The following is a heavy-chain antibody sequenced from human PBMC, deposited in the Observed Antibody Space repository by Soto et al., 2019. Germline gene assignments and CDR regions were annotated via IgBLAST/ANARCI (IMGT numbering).Heavy chain of an antibody. CDR3: ARRGGHDSFDI. V-gene: IGHV5-51*01. J-gene: IGHJ3*02. Sequence: GQALTISCKPPGYSVTNYRIGSVRQRPGKGLEWMGIIYPADSDTRYSPSFQGQVTISVDKSISTAYLQWSSLTASDTAMYYCARRGGHDSFDIWGQGTLVTVSS. CDR1: GYSVTNYR. CDR2: IYPADSDT.